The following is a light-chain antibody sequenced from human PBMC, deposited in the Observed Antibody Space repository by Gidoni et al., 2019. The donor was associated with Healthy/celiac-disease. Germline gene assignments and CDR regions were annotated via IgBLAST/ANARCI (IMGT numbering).Light chain of an antibody. V-gene: IGKV2-28*01. J-gene: IGKJ4*01. Sequence: IVMTQSPLSLPVTPGEPASISCRSSQSLLHSNGYNYLDWYLQKPGQSPQLLIYLGSNRASGVPDRFSGSGSGTDFTLKISRVEAEDVGVYYCMQALQTPFTFGGGTKVKIK. CDR3: MQALQTPFT. CDR2: LGS. CDR1: QSLLHSNGYNY.